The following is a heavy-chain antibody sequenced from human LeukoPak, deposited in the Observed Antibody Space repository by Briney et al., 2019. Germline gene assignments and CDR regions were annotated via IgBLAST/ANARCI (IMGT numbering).Heavy chain of an antibody. CDR3: ASLVVVAATGSYYFDY. CDR2: IYHSGST. Sequence: SETLSLTCTVSGGSISSYYWSWIRQPPGKGLEWIGYIYHSGSTYYNPSLKSRVTISVDRSKNQFSLKLSSVTAADTAVYYCASLVVVAATGSYYFDYWGQGTLVTVSS. J-gene: IGHJ4*02. D-gene: IGHD2-15*01. V-gene: IGHV4-59*12. CDR1: GGSISSYY.